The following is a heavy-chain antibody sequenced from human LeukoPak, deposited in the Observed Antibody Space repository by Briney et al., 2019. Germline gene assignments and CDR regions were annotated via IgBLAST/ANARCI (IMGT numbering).Heavy chain of an antibody. Sequence: GGSLRLSCAASGFTFSSYAMNWVRQAPGKGLEWVSGISDSGGSVYYADSVKGRLTISRDNSKNTVYLQMSGLRAEDTAVYYCARTIDYYGAGSTRGSFAYWGQGTLVTVSS. CDR3: ARTIDYYGAGSTRGSFAY. V-gene: IGHV3-23*01. D-gene: IGHD3-10*01. CDR2: ISDSGGSV. J-gene: IGHJ4*02. CDR1: GFTFSSYA.